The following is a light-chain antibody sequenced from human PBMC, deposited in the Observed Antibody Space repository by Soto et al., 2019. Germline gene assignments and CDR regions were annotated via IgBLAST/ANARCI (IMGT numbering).Light chain of an antibody. V-gene: IGKV2-30*01. CDR3: MQGTHWPLA. CDR2: EVS. J-gene: IGKJ5*01. CDR1: QSLVYSDGNIY. Sequence: DVVMTQSPLSLPVTLGQPASISCRSSQSLVYSDGNIYVNWFQQRPGQSPRRLIYEVSNRDSGVPDRFSGSGAGTDFTLKISRVEAEDVAVYYCMQGTHWPLAFGQGTRLEIK.